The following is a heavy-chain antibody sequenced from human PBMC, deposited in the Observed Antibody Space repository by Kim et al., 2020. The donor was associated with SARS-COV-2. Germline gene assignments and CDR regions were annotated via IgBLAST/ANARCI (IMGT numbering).Heavy chain of an antibody. CDR2: INHSGST. CDR3: ARGRAFFRKLRAQNWFDP. J-gene: IGHJ5*02. V-gene: IGHV4-34*01. CDR1: GGSFSGYY. Sequence: SETLSLTCAVYGGSFSGYYWSWIRQPPGKGLEWIGEINHSGSTNYNPSLKSRVTISVDTSKNQFSLKLSSVTAADTAVYYCARGRAFFRKLRAQNWFDPWGQGTLVTVSS. D-gene: IGHD3-3*02.